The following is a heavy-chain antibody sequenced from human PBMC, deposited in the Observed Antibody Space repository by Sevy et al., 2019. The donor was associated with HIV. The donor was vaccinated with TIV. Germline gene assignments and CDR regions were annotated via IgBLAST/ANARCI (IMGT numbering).Heavy chain of an antibody. Sequence: WGSLRLSCAASGFTFSSYWMSWVRQAPGKGLEWVANIKQDGSEKYYVDSVKDRFTISRDNAKNSLYLQMNSLRAEDTAVYYCAIGGYSYFDYWGQGTLVTVSS. CDR1: GFTFSSYW. J-gene: IGHJ4*02. D-gene: IGHD5-12*01. CDR3: AIGGYSYFDY. V-gene: IGHV3-7*03. CDR2: IKQDGSEK.